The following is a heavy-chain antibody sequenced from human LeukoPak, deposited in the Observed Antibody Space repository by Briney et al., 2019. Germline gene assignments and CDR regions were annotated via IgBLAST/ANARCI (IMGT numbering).Heavy chain of an antibody. CDR2: VHLDGRT. CDR3: AREGGFYRPLDY. J-gene: IGHJ4*02. D-gene: IGHD6-25*01. Sequence: PSKTLSLTCGVSGGSVSSTNWWTWIRQPPGKGLEWIGEVHLDGRTSFNPSLKSRLTMSVDLSENHVSLKLTSVTAADTAVYYCAREGGFYRPLDYSGQGTLVTVSS. CDR1: GGSVSSTNW. V-gene: IGHV4-4*02.